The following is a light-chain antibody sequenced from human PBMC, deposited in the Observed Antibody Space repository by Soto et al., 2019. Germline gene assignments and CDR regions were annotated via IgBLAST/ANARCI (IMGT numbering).Light chain of an antibody. Sequence: EIVMTQSPATLSVSPGDRATITCRASQSVSSYLAWYQQKPGQAPRLLIYGASTMATGIPARFSGSGSGTEFTLTISSMQSEDFEVYYCQQYNNRPPWTFGQGTKVEIK. CDR2: GAS. J-gene: IGKJ1*01. CDR1: QSVSSY. V-gene: IGKV3-15*01. CDR3: QQYNNRPPWT.